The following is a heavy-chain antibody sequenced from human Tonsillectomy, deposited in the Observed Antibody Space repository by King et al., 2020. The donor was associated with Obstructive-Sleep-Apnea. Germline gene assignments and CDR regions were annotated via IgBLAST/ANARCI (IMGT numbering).Heavy chain of an antibody. J-gene: IGHJ6*02. CDR3: ARVRCGGECYYNLDV. V-gene: IGHV3-23*04. CDR1: GFTFGANA. CDR2: ISGSGGTT. D-gene: IGHD2-21*01. Sequence: VQLVESGGDLVQPGGSLRLSCAASGFTFGANAMTWVRQAPGKGREWVAGISGSGGTTHYAASVKGRFTISRDNSENTLYLQMASLRAEDTAVYYCARVRCGGECYYNLDVWGQGTTVTVSS.